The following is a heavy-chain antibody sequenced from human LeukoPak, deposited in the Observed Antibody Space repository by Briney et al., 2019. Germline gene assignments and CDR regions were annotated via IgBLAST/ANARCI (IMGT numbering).Heavy chain of an antibody. J-gene: IGHJ4*02. Sequence: GGSLRLSCAASGFNFSSYGMHWVRQAPGKGLEWVAFIRYTGINKYYADSVKGRFTISRDNSKNTLYVQMSSLRAEDTAVYYCARETIVGLSGGGDYWGQGTLVTVSS. CDR2: IRYTGINK. V-gene: IGHV3-30*02. D-gene: IGHD1-26*01. CDR3: ARETIVGLSGGGDY. CDR1: GFNFSSYG.